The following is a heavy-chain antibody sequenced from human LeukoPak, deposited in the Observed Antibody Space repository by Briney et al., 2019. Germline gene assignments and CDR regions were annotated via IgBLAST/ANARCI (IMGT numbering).Heavy chain of an antibody. CDR2: INAGNGNT. CDR1: GYTLSNSA. D-gene: IGHD2-2*01. J-gene: IGHJ4*02. Sequence: GASVKVSCKASGYTLSNSAIHWVRQAPGQRLEWMGWINAGNGNTKYSQKFQGRVTITRDTSASTAYMELSSLRSEDTAVYYCARVFCSSTSCYDDYWGQGTLVTVSS. CDR3: ARVFCSSTSCYDDY. V-gene: IGHV1-3*01.